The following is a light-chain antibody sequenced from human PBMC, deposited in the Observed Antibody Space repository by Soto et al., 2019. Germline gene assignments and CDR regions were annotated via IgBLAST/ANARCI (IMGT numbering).Light chain of an antibody. V-gene: IGKV3-20*01. CDR3: QQFGPSLPIT. CDR1: ESVRSSY. J-gene: IGKJ5*01. Sequence: EIVLTQSPGTLSLSPGERATLSCRAVESVRSSYLAWYQQKPGQAPRLLIYGASTRATGIPDRFTGSGSGTDFTLSVSRLEPEDFAVYYCQQFGPSLPITFGQGTRLEIK. CDR2: GAS.